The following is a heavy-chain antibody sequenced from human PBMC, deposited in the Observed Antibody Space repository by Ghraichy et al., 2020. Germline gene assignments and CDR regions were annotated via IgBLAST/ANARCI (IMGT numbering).Heavy chain of an antibody. D-gene: IGHD1-1*01. CDR3: GRSMYTNNCLFCRHYYMDV. CDR1: GFPFSDYW. V-gene: IGHV3-74*01. Sequence: GGSLRLSCAASGFPFSDYWMHWVRQVPGKGLVWVSRIKSDGSGASHADSVKGRFTISRDNARNTLYLQMNSLRAEDTAVYYCGRSMYTNNCLFCRHYYMDVWGKGTTVTVSS. CDR2: IKSDGSGA. J-gene: IGHJ6*03.